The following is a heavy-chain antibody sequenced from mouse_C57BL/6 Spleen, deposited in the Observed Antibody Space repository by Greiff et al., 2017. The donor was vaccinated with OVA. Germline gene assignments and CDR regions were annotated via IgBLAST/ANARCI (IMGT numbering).Heavy chain of an antibody. Sequence: VQLQQSGAELVKPGASVKLSCKASGYTFTSYWMHWVKQRPGQGLEWIGMIHPNSGSTNYNEKFKSKATLTVDKSSSTAYMQLSSLTSEDSAVYYCARCGDYDWYFDVWGTGTTVTVSS. CDR2: IHPNSGST. CDR3: ARCGDYDWYFDV. CDR1: GYTFTSYW. J-gene: IGHJ1*03. V-gene: IGHV1-64*01. D-gene: IGHD2-4*01.